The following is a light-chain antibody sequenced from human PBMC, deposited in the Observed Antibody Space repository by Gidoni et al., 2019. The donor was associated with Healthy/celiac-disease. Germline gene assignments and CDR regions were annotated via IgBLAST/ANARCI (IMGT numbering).Light chain of an antibody. CDR3: QRYDNLLIFT. V-gene: IGKV1-33*01. CDR2: DAS. CDR1: QDISNY. Sequence: SVGDRVTITCQASQDISNYLNWYQQKPGKAPKLLIYDASNLETGVPSRFSGSGSGTDFTFTISSLQPEDIATYYCQRYDNLLIFTFGPGTKVDIK. J-gene: IGKJ3*01.